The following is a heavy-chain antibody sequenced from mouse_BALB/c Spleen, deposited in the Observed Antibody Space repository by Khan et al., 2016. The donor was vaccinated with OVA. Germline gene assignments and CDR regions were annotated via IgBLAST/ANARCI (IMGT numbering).Heavy chain of an antibody. Sequence: EVKLEESGGGLVKPGGSLKLSCAASGFTFSNYAMSWVRQSPEKRLEWVASISSGDSTYYPDSVKGRFTISRDNARNILYLQMSSMSSEDTAMYYWARDYWFAYWGQGTLVTVSA. V-gene: IGHV5-6-5*01. J-gene: IGHJ3*01. CDR3: ARDYWFAY. CDR2: ISSGDST. CDR1: GFTFSNYA.